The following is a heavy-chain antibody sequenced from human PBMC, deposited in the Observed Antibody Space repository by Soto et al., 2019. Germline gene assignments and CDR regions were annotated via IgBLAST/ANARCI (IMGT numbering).Heavy chain of an antibody. Sequence: GESLKISCKGSGYSFTSYWIGWVRQMPGKGLGWMGIIYPGDSDTRYSPSFQGQVTISADKSISTAYLQWSSLKASDTAMYYCARTYYDFWSGYLDSFYFDYWGQGTLVTLSS. CDR3: ARTYYDFWSGYLDSFYFDY. V-gene: IGHV5-51*01. D-gene: IGHD3-3*01. CDR2: IYPGDSDT. CDR1: GYSFTSYW. J-gene: IGHJ4*02.